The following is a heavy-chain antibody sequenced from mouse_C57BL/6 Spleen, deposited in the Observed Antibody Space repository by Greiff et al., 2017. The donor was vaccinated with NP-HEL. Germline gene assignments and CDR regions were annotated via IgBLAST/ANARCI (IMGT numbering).Heavy chain of an antibody. V-gene: IGHV1-18*01. D-gene: IGHD2-5*01. CDR1: GYTFTDYN. CDR3: GRSNYWYFDV. J-gene: IGHJ1*03. Sequence: EVQLQESGPELVKPGASVKLSCKASGYTFTDYNMDWVKQSPGQSLEWIGDINPNNGGTIYNQKFKGKATLTVDKSSSTAYMALRSLTSEDTSVYYCGRSNYWYFDVWVTGTTLTVSS. CDR2: INPNNGGT.